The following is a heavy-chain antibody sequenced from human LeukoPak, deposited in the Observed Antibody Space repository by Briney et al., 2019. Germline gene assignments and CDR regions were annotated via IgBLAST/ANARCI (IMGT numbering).Heavy chain of an antibody. J-gene: IGHJ5*02. CDR1: GYTFTSYD. CDR2: IIPILGIA. V-gene: IGHV1-69*04. D-gene: IGHD2-21*02. CDR3: ARGDCGGDCYNWFDP. Sequence: SVKVSRKASGYTFTSYDISWVRQAPGQGLEWMGRIIPILGIANYAQKFQGRVTITADKSTSTAYMELSSLRSEDTAVYYCARGDCGGDCYNWFDPWGQGTLVTVSS.